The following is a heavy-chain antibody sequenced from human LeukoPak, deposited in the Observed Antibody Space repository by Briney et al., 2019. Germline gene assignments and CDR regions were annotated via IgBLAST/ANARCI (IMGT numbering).Heavy chain of an antibody. CDR2: INHSGST. CDR3: ARGVVVVVAATGEAEYFQH. V-gene: IGHV4-39*07. J-gene: IGHJ1*01. Sequence: SETLSLTCTVSGGSISSSSYYWSWIRQPPGKGLEWIGEINHSGSTNYNPSLKSRVTISVDTSKNQFSLKLSSVTAADTAVYYCARGVVVVVAATGEAEYFQHWGQGTLVTVSS. D-gene: IGHD2-15*01. CDR1: GGSISSSSYY.